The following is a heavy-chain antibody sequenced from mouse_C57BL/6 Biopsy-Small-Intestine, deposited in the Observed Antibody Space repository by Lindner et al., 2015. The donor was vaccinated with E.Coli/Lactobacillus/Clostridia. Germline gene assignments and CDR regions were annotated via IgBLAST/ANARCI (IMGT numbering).Heavy chain of an antibody. J-gene: IGHJ2*01. V-gene: IGHV1-19*01. CDR1: GYTFTDYY. Sequence: VQLQESGPELVKPGASVKIPCKASGYTFTDYYMNWVKQSHGKSLEWIGVINPYNGGTSYNQKFKGKATLTVDKSSSTAYMELNSLTSEDSAVYYCARGTVYFDYWGQGTTLTVSS. CDR3: ARGTVYFDY. D-gene: IGHD4-1*01. CDR2: INPYNGGT.